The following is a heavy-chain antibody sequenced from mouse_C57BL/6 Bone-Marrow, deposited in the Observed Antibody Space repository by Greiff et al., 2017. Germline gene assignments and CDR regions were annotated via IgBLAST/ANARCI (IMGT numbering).Heavy chain of an antibody. CDR3: ARYYYGSSSYYFDD. J-gene: IGHJ2*01. Sequence: EVQLVASGGGLVQPGGSLSLSCAASGFTFTDYYMSWVRQPPGKALEWFGFIRNKATGYTTEYSASVTGRFTISRDNSPSILYLQMNALRAEDSATYDCARYYYGSSSYYFDDWGQGTTLTVSS. D-gene: IGHD1-1*01. CDR1: GFTFTDYY. CDR2: IRNKATGYTT. V-gene: IGHV7-3*01.